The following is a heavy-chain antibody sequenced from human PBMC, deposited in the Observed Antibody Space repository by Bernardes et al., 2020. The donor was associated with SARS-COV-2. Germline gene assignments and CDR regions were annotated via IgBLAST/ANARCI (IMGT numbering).Heavy chain of an antibody. CDR3: ARDRYSSDGVCYWGSSYFYGMDV. J-gene: IGHJ6*02. Sequence: GGSLRLSCGASGFIFSDYEMNWVRQAPGKGLEWVSYISTSDTTIYYADSVKGRFTISRDNTKNSLYLQMNSLRVEDTAVYYCARDRYSSDGVCYWGSSYFYGMDVWGQGTTVTVS. D-gene: IGHD2-8*01. CDR1: GFIFSDYE. V-gene: IGHV3-48*03. CDR2: ISTSDTTI.